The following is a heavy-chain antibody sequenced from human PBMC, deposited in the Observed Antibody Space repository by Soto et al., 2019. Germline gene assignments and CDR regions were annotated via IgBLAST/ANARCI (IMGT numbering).Heavy chain of an antibody. CDR1: GGSFSGYY. CDR3: ARGGYCSSTSCYRGGMDV. CDR2: INHSGST. J-gene: IGHJ6*02. Sequence: PSETLSLTCAVYGGSFSGYYWSWICQPPGKGLEWIGEINHSGSTNYNPSLKSRVTISVDTSKNQFSLKLSSVTAADTAVYYCARGGYCSSTSCYRGGMDVWGQGTTVTVSS. D-gene: IGHD2-2*01. V-gene: IGHV4-34*01.